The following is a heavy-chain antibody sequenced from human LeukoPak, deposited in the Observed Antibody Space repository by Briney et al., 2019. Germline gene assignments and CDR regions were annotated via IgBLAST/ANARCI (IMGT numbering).Heavy chain of an antibody. Sequence: GGSLRLSCAASGFTFSSYWMSWVRQAPGKGLEWVANIKQDGSEKYYVDSVKGRFTISRDNAKNSLYLQMNSLRAEDTAVYYCARTIVVVTRRFDPWGQGTLVTVSS. CDR1: GFTFSSYW. CDR3: ARTIVVVTRRFDP. J-gene: IGHJ5*02. CDR2: IKQDGSEK. D-gene: IGHD3-22*01. V-gene: IGHV3-7*01.